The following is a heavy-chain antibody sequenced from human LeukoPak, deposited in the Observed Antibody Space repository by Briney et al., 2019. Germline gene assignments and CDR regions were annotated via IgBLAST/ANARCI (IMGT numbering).Heavy chain of an antibody. CDR1: GGSISSGGYY. J-gene: IGHJ4*02. CDR3: ARRHCSSTSCPLDY. V-gene: IGHV4-30-2*01. D-gene: IGHD2-2*01. Sequence: SETRSLTCTVSGGSISSGGYYWSWIRQPPGKGLEWIGYIYHSGSTYYNPSLKSRVTISVDRSKNQFSLKLSSVTAADTAVYYCARRHCSSTSCPLDYWGQGTLVTVSS. CDR2: IYHSGST.